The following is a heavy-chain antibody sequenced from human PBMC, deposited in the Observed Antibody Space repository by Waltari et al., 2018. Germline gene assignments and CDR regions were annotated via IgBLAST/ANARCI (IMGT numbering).Heavy chain of an antibody. CDR1: GFTFSNYW. Sequence: EVQLVESGGALVQPGGSLRLSCAASGFTFSNYWMNWVRQAPGRGLGGLASIKQLGNEKNYGDSVRGRFTISRDDAKKSVYLELNSLRADDTAVYYCARDLRSWPYYLDYWGQGTLVTVSS. D-gene: IGHD6-13*01. V-gene: IGHV3-7*01. J-gene: IGHJ4*02. CDR2: IKQLGNEK. CDR3: ARDLRSWPYYLDY.